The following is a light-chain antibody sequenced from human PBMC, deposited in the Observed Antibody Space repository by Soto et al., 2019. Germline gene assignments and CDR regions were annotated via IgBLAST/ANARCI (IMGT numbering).Light chain of an antibody. J-gene: IGLJ1*01. V-gene: IGLV2-14*01. CDR3: GSYSLTASPSV. CDR1: STEVGGYNY. CDR2: EVT. Sequence: QSVLAQPSSVSRSPGQSITISCTGTSTEVGGYNYVSWYQHHSGKAPKLLIYEVTNRPSGISDRFSGSKSVNTASLTISGLQAEDESDYYCGSYSLTASPSVCXTGPNPTVL.